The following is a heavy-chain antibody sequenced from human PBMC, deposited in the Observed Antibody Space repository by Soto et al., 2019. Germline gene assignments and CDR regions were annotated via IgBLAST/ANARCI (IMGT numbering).Heavy chain of an antibody. Sequence: NPSETLSLTCTVSGGSISSYYWSWIRQPPGKGLEWIGYIYYSGSTNYNPSLKSRVTISVDRSKNQFSLNLISVTAADTAVYYCARYYGSGKYFDYWGQGTLVTVSS. D-gene: IGHD3-10*01. CDR2: IYYSGST. J-gene: IGHJ4*02. CDR3: ARYYGSGKYFDY. V-gene: IGHV4-59*12. CDR1: GGSISSYY.